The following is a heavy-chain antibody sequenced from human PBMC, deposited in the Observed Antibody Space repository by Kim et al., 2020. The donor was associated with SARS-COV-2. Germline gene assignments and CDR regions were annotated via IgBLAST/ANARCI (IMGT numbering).Heavy chain of an antibody. D-gene: IGHD3-22*01. CDR3: ARHGVIGERGWFDP. Sequence: PSFQGQVTISADKSISTAYLQWSSLKASDTAMYYCARHGVIGERGWFDPWGQGTLVTVSS. J-gene: IGHJ5*02. V-gene: IGHV5-51*01.